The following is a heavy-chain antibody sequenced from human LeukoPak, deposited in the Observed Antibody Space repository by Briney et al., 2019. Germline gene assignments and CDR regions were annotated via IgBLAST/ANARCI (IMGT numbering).Heavy chain of an antibody. D-gene: IGHD5-12*01. V-gene: IGHV7-4-1*02. CDR2: INTNTGNP. CDR3: ARDNNPVDIVATIYDAFDI. Sequence: GASVKVSCKASGYTFTAYAMIWVRQAPGQGLEWMGWINTNTGNPTYAQGLTGRFVFSLDTSVSTAYLQISSLKAEDTAVYYCARDNNPVDIVATIYDAFDIWGQGTMVTVSS. CDR1: GYTFTAYA. J-gene: IGHJ3*02.